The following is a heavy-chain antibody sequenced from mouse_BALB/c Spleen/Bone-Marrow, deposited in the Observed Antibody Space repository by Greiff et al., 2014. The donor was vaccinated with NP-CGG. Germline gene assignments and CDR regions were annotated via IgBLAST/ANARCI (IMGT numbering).Heavy chain of an antibody. D-gene: IGHD1-2*01. V-gene: IGHV14-3*02. Sequence: EVKLVESGAELVKPGASVKLSCTASGFNIKDTYMHWVKQRPEQGLEWIGRIDPANGNTKYDPKFQGKATITADTSSNTAYLQLSSLTSEDTAVYYCARYRLGTYFDYWGQGTTFTVSS. CDR1: GFNIKDTY. CDR3: ARYRLGTYFDY. J-gene: IGHJ2*01. CDR2: IDPANGNT.